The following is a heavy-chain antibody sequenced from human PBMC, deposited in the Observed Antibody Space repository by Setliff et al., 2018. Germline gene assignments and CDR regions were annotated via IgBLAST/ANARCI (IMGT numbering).Heavy chain of an antibody. D-gene: IGHD3-3*01. V-gene: IGHV1-3*01. CDR3: ARDTYIGDFWSGYYIQGRFDP. CDR1: GYTFTNYA. CDR2: INAGNGNT. Sequence: ASVKVSCKASGYTFTNYAIHWVRQAPGQRLEWMGWINAGNGNTKYSQKFQGRVTITRDTSASTAYMELSSLRSEDTAVYYCARDTYIGDFWSGYYIQGRFDPWGQGTLGTVSS. J-gene: IGHJ5*02.